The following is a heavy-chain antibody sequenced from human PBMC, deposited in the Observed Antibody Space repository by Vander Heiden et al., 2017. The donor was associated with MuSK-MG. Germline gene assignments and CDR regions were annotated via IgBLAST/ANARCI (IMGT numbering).Heavy chain of an antibody. J-gene: IGHJ6*04. D-gene: IGHD5-12*01. CDR3: AKGGYIGYDWIRMDV. CDR1: GFTFSNYV. Sequence: VPLFHAGGGLVRHGGSLRLSCAAHGFTFSNYVTSWVRQAPGKGLEWVSSIRGGGCNIYYADSVKGRFTISRDNSKNTVYLQMNSLRAEDTAIYYCAKGGYIGYDWIRMDVWGKGTTVTVSS. V-gene: IGHV3-23*01. CDR2: IRGGGCNI.